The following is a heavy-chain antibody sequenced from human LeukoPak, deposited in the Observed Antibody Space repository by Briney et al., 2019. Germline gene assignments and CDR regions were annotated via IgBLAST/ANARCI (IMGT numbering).Heavy chain of an antibody. D-gene: IGHD3-22*01. CDR3: ARASYYYDSSGYPGYYFDY. Sequence: ASVKVSCKASGYTFTDYYMHWVRQAPGQGLEWMGWINPNSGGTNYAQKLQGRVTMTRDTSISTAYMELSRLRSDDTAVYYCARASYYYDSSGYPGYYFDYWGQGTLVTVSS. J-gene: IGHJ4*02. V-gene: IGHV1-2*02. CDR2: INPNSGGT. CDR1: GYTFTDYY.